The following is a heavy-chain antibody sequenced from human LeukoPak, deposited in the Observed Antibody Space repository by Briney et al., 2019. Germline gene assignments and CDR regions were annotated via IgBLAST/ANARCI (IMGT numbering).Heavy chain of an antibody. CDR2: ISGSGTTT. CDR1: DFTFSSYE. CDR3: VRGGRGSADNWFGP. Sequence: GGSLRLSCIASDFTFSSYEMNWVRQAPGQGPEWIAYISGSGTTTYYADSVRGRFAISRDNTQNSLSLQMNSLRADDTAIYYCVRGGRGSADNWFGPWGQGTLVTVSS. J-gene: IGHJ5*02. V-gene: IGHV3-48*03. D-gene: IGHD3-10*01.